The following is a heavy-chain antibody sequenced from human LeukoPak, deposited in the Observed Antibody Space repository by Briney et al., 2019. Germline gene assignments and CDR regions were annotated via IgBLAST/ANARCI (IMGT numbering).Heavy chain of an antibody. CDR1: GFTFSSYG. D-gene: IGHD6-13*01. CDR2: IRYDGSNK. CDR3: AKDLGGIAAPGIYFQH. Sequence: GSLRLSCAASGFTFSSYGMHWVRQAPGKGLEWVAFIRYDGSNKYYADSVKGRFTISRDNSKNTLYLQMNSLRAEDTAVYYCAKDLGGIAAPGIYFQHWGQGTPVTVSS. V-gene: IGHV3-30*02. J-gene: IGHJ1*01.